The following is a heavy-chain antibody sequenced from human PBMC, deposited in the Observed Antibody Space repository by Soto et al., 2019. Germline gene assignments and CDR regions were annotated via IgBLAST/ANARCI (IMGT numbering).Heavy chain of an antibody. CDR2: LSAYNGNT. CDR3: ARDKGDGSGSYYGY. V-gene: IGHV1-18*01. Sequence: QVQLVQSGAEVKKPGASVKVSCKASGYTFSSYGISWVRQAPGQGLEWMGWLSAYNGNTNYAQKLQGRVTMTTDTTTSTAYMDLRSLRYDDTAIYYCARDKGDGSGSYYGYWGQGTLVTVSS. J-gene: IGHJ4*02. D-gene: IGHD3-10*01. CDR1: GYTFSSYG.